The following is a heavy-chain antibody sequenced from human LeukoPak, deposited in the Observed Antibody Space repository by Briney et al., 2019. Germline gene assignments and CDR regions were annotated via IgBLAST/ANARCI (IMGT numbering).Heavy chain of an antibody. Sequence: SETLSLTCTVSGGSISSGDYYWSWIRQPPGKGLEWIGYIYYSGSTYYNPSLKSRVTISVDTSKNQFSLKLSSVTAADTAVYYCARDGGIQPVVWGQGTLVTVYS. D-gene: IGHD5-18*01. J-gene: IGHJ4*02. CDR2: IYYSGST. CDR3: ARDGGIQPVV. CDR1: GGSISSGDYY. V-gene: IGHV4-30-4*08.